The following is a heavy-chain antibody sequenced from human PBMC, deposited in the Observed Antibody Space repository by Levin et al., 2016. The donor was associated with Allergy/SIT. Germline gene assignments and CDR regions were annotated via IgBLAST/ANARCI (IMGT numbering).Heavy chain of an antibody. CDR1: GYTLTELS. J-gene: IGHJ6*02. D-gene: IGHD1-1*01. V-gene: IGHV1-24*01. CDR2: FDPEDGET. Sequence: ASVKVSCKVSGYTLTELSMHWVRQAPGKGLEWMGGFDPEDGETIYAQKFQGRVTMTEDTSTDTAYMELSSLRSEDTAVYYCATDQGVKVNGYYYYGMDVWGQGTTVTVSS. CDR3: ATDQGVKVNGYYYYGMDV.